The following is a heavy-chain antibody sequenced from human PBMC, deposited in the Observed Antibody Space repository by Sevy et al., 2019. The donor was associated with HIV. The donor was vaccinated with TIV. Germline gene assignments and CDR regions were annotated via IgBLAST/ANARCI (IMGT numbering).Heavy chain of an antibody. D-gene: IGHD2-2*01. CDR3: ARDPGYCSSTSCPRYWFDP. V-gene: IGHV3-48*01. CDR2: ISSSSSTI. J-gene: IGHJ5*02. CDR1: GFTFSSYS. Sequence: GGSLRLYCAASGFTFSSYSMNWVRQAPGKGLEWVSYISSSSSTIYYADSVKGRFTISRDNAKNSLYLQMNSLRAEDTAVYYCARDPGYCSSTSCPRYWFDPWGQGTLVTVSS.